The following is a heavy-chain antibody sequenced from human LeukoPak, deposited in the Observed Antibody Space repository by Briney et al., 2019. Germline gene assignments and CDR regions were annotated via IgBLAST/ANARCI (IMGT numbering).Heavy chain of an antibody. CDR2: INPNSGGT. CDR3: ARYKWGIVDYYFDY. CDR1: GYTFTGYY. Sequence: GASVKVSCKASGYTFTGYYMHWVRQAPGQGLEWMGWINPNSGGTNYAQKFQGRVTMTRDTSISTAYMELSRLRSDDTAVYYCARYKWGIVDYYFDYWGQGTLVTVSS. D-gene: IGHD3-22*01. J-gene: IGHJ4*02. V-gene: IGHV1-2*02.